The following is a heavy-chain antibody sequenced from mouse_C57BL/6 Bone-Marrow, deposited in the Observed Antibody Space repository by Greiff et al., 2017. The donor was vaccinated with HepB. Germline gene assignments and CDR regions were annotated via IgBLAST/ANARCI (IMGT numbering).Heavy chain of an antibody. CDR2: IRNKANNHAT. Sequence: EVMLVESGGGLVQPGGSMKLSCAASGFTFSDAWMDWVRQSPEKGLEWVAEIRNKANNHATYYAESVKGRFTISRDDSKSSVYLQMNSLRAEDTGIYYCTRPYYYGSSYYFDYWGQGTTLTVSS. CDR1: GFTFSDAW. D-gene: IGHD1-1*01. CDR3: TRPYYYGSSYYFDY. J-gene: IGHJ2*01. V-gene: IGHV6-6*01.